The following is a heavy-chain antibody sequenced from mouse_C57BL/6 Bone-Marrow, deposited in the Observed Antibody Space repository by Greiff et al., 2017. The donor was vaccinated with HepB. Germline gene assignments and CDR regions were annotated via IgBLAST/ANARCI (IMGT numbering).Heavy chain of an antibody. CDR1: GFTFSDAW. Sequence: EVMLVESGGGLVQPGGSMKLSCAASGFTFSDAWMDWVRQSPEKGLEWVAEIRNKANNHATYYAESVKGRFTISRDDSKSSVYLQMNSLRAEDTGIYYCTTGIYDGYSYYFDYWGQGTTLTVSS. CDR3: TTGIYDGYSYYFDY. CDR2: IRNKANNHAT. J-gene: IGHJ2*01. V-gene: IGHV6-6*01. D-gene: IGHD2-3*01.